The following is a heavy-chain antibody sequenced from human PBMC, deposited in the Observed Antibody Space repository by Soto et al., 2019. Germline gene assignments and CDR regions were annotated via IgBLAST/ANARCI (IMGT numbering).Heavy chain of an antibody. V-gene: IGHV3-9*01. CDR3: AKETAGIAVAGPFDY. D-gene: IGHD6-19*01. CDR1: GFTFDDYA. Sequence: EVQLVESGGGLVQPGRSLRLSCAASGFTFDDYAMHWVRQAPGKGLEWVSGISWNSGSIGYADSVKGRFTISRDNAKNSLYLKMNSLRAEDTALYYCAKETAGIAVAGPFDYWGRGTLVTVSS. J-gene: IGHJ4*02. CDR2: ISWNSGSI.